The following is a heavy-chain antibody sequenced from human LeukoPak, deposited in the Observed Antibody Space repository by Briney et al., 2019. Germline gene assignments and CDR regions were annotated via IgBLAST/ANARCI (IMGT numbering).Heavy chain of an antibody. CDR3: AREAYIANSEPRDHDAFDI. V-gene: IGHV4-39*07. D-gene: IGHD5-18*01. J-gene: IGHJ3*02. Sequence: SETLSLTCTVSGGSIGSSSYYWGWIRQPPGKGLEWIGSIYYSGSTYYNPSLKSRVTISVDTSKNQFSLKLSSVTAADTAVYYCAREAYIANSEPRDHDAFDIWGQGTMVTVSS. CDR1: GGSIGSSSYY. CDR2: IYYSGST.